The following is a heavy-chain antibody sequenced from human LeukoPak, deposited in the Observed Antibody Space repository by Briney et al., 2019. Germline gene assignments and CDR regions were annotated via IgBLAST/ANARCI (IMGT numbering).Heavy chain of an antibody. Sequence: QPGGSLRLSCEASGFSFGGFALSWVRQAPGKGPEWVSIISGSGGSTFYADSVRGRFIISRDNANNTLNLEMNSLRAEDTAVYYCAKYSRGYGSAYLDYWGQGTLVTVSS. CDR3: AKYSRGYGSAYLDY. V-gene: IGHV3-23*01. CDR1: GFSFGGFA. CDR2: ISGSGGST. D-gene: IGHD2-15*01. J-gene: IGHJ4*02.